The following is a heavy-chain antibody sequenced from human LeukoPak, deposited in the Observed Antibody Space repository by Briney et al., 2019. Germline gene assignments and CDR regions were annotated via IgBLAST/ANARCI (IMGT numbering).Heavy chain of an antibody. D-gene: IGHD4-17*01. V-gene: IGHV4-4*07. Sequence: SETLSLTCTVSGGSISSYFWSWIRQPAGKGLEWIGRMSSSGISTYSPSPKSRVTISIDTSRNQFSMNLNSVTAADTAVYYCARLVTTGYWFDPWGQGTLVTVSS. CDR1: GGSISSYF. CDR3: ARLVTTGYWFDP. CDR2: MSSSGIS. J-gene: IGHJ5*02.